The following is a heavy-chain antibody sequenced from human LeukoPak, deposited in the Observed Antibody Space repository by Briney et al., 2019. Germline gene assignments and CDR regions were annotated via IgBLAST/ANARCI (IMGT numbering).Heavy chain of an antibody. D-gene: IGHD3-3*01. V-gene: IGHV1-8*01. J-gene: IGHJ4*02. CDR1: GYTFTSYD. CDR2: MNPNSGNS. Sequence: ASVKVSCKASGYTFTSYDINWVRQATGQGLEWMGWMNPNSGNSGYAQKFQGRVTMTRNTSISTAYMELSSLRSEDTAVYYCARGRRDWLVPARGLYYFDYWGQGTLVTVSS. CDR3: ARGRRDWLVPARGLYYFDY.